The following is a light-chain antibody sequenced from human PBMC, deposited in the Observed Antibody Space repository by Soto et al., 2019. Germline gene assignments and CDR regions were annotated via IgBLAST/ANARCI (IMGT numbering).Light chain of an antibody. Sequence: EIVLTQSPSTLSLSPGERATLSCRATESLSSNLSCDQQKPVQAPRLLMDEACSRASVSPARFSCSGSGTEFNITIISMQSEDSVVYYCQQHNNWPRATFGGGTKVDIK. CDR3: QQHNNWPRAT. J-gene: IGKJ4*01. V-gene: IGKV3-15*01. CDR2: EAC. CDR1: ESLSSN.